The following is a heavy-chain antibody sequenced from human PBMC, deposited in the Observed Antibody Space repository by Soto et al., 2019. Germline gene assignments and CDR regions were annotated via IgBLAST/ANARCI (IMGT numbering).Heavy chain of an antibody. CDR1: GGSFSGYY. V-gene: IGHV4-34*01. Sequence: PSETLSLTCAVYGGSFSGYYWSWIRQPPGKGLEWIGEINHSGSTNYNPSLKSRVTISVDTSKNQFSLKLSSVTAADTAVYYCARWVGAFMGHYYYSGMDVWGQGTTVTVSS. D-gene: IGHD3-10*01. J-gene: IGHJ6*02. CDR3: ARWVGAFMGHYYYSGMDV. CDR2: INHSGST.